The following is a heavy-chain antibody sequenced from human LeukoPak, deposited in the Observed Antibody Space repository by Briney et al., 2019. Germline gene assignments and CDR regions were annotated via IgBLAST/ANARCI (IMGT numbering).Heavy chain of an antibody. D-gene: IGHD3-22*01. CDR3: AKNYCDSSGYYYFDY. CDR1: GFTFSSYA. V-gene: IGHV3-23*01. J-gene: IGHJ4*02. CDR2: ISGSGGST. Sequence: GGSLRLSCAASGFTFSSYAMSWVRQAPGKGLEWVSAISGSGGSTYYADSVKGRFTISRDNSKNTLYLQMNSLRAEDTAVYYCAKNYCDSSGYYYFDYWGQGTLVTVSS.